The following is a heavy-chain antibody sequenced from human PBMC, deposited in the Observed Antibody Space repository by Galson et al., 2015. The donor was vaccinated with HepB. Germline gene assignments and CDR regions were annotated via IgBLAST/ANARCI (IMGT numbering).Heavy chain of an antibody. CDR3: ARDLSSSWYPKEAFDI. CDR2: VSSSSTYI. D-gene: IGHD6-13*01. J-gene: IGHJ3*02. CDR1: GFTFSTYS. Sequence: SLRLSCAASGFTFSTYSMNWVRQAPGKGLEWVSGVSSSSTYIYYADSVKGRFSISRDNARNSLYLQMNSLRAEDTAVYYCARDLSSSWYPKEAFDIWGQGTMVTISS. V-gene: IGHV3-21*01.